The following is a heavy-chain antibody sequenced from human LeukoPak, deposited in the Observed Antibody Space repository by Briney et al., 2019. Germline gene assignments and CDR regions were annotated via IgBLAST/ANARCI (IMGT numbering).Heavy chain of an antibody. V-gene: IGHV3-48*01. Sequence: GGSLRLSCAASGFTFSSYSMNWVRQAPGKGLEWVSYISSSSSTIYYADSVKGRFTISRDNAKNSLYLQMNSLRAEDTAVYYCAREGAVDYGDYDAFDIWGQGTMVTVSS. J-gene: IGHJ3*02. CDR1: GFTFSSYS. D-gene: IGHD4-17*01. CDR3: AREGAVDYGDYDAFDI. CDR2: ISSSSSTI.